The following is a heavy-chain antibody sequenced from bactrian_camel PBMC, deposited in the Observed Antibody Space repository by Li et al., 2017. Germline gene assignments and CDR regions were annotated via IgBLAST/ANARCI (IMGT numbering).Heavy chain of an antibody. CDR2: IQDDGAK. D-gene: IGHD5*01. CDR3: AAAGRGNRYDCASDTWLGFLGMGY. CDR1: GYSRRSGC. Sequence: HVQLVESGGGSVQAGGSLSLSCATRGYSRRSGCLAWFRQAPGKEREMVAQIQDDGAKHYDSTAEGRFTISKDAAKDTLDLRMTCLKPEDSGMYYCAAAGRGNRYDCASDTWLGFLGMGYRGQGTQVTVS. J-gene: IGHJ6*01. V-gene: IGHV3S55*01.